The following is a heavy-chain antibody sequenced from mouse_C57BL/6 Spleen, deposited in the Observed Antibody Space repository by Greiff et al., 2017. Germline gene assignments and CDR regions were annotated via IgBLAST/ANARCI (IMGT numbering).Heavy chain of an antibody. CDR2: LNPNYGTT. CDR3: ARYDGYRNGPFDY. J-gene: IGHJ2*01. Sequence: EVKLVESGPELVKPGASVKISCKATGYSFTDYNMNWVKQSNGKSLEWIGVLNPNYGTTRYNQKFKGKATLTVAHSSSTSFMELNSLTSEDSAVYYCARYDGYRNGPFDYWGQGTTLTVSS. V-gene: IGHV1-39*01. D-gene: IGHD2-3*01. CDR1: GYSFTDYN.